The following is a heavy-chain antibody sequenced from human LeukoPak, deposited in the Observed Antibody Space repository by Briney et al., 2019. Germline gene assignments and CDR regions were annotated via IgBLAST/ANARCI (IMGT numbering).Heavy chain of an antibody. CDR1: GFTFSSHT. CDR3: ARVRQQFYMDV. Sequence: PGGSLRLSCAASGFTFSSHTMNWVRQSPGKGLEWVSSISSSSSTIYYADSVKGRFTISRDNAKNSLYPQMNSLRAEDTAVYYCARVRQQFYMDVWGKGTTVTVSS. V-gene: IGHV3-48*01. D-gene: IGHD6-13*01. J-gene: IGHJ6*03. CDR2: ISSSSSTI.